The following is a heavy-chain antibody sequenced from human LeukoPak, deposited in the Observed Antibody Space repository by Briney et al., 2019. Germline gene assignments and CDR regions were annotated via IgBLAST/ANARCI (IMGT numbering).Heavy chain of an antibody. CDR1: GCSISSYY. V-gene: IGHV4-59*08. CDR2: IYYSGST. CDR3: ARQRYFDY. Sequence: SETLSLTCTVSGCSISSYYWSWIRQPPGKGLEWIGYIYYSGSTNYNPSLKSRVTISVDTSKNQFSLKLSSVTAADTTVYYCARQRYFDYWGPGTLVTVSS. D-gene: IGHD1-14*01. J-gene: IGHJ4*02.